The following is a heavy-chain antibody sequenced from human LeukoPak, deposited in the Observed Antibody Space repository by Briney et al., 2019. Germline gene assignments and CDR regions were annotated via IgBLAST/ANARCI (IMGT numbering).Heavy chain of an antibody. V-gene: IGHV4-59*01. CDR2: IYYSGST. Sequence: SETLSLTCTVSGGSISNYYWSWIRQPPGKGLEWIGYIYYSGSTNYNPSLKSRVTISVDTSKNQFSLKLSSVTAADTAVYYCARGVDYGDYSWFDPWGQGTLVTVSS. CDR3: ARGVDYGDYSWFDP. J-gene: IGHJ5*02. D-gene: IGHD4-17*01. CDR1: GGSISNYY.